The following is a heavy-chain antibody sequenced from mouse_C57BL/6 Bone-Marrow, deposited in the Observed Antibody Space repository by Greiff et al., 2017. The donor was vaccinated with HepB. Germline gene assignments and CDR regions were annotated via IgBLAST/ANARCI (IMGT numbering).Heavy chain of an antibody. CDR3: ARSANYYGSTG. D-gene: IGHD1-1*01. J-gene: IGHJ2*01. CDR2: IYPGSGST. CDR1: GYTFTSYW. V-gene: IGHV1-55*01. Sequence: VQLQQSGAELVKPGASVKMSCKASGYTFTSYWITWVKQRPGQGLEWIGDIYPGSGSTNSNEKFKSKATLTVDKSSSTAYMQLSSLTSEDSAVYYCARSANYYGSTGWGQGTTLTVSS.